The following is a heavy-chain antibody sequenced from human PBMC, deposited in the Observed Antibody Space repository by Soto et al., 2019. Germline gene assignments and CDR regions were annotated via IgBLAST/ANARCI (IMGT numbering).Heavy chain of an antibody. CDR1: GGSISSSNW. CDR2: IYHSGAT. D-gene: IGHD2-15*01. J-gene: IGHJ4*02. V-gene: IGHV4-4*02. Sequence: QVQLQESGPGLVRPSGTLALTCAVSGGSISSSNWWNWVRQPPGKGLEWIGEIYHSGATNYNPSLNSRVTISVDKSKNQFSLKLSSVTAAETAVYYCARAVGYCSGGSCHGLDYWGQATLVTVSS. CDR3: ARAVGYCSGGSCHGLDY.